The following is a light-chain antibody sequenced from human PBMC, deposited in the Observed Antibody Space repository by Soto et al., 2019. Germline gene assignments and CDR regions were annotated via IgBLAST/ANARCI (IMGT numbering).Light chain of an antibody. CDR1: QSLVYSDGNTY. CDR3: MQAILPWT. V-gene: IGKV2-30*01. CDR2: KIS. Sequence: DVVLTQSPLSLPVTLGQPASISCRASQSLVYSDGNTYLNWFQQRPGQSPRRLIYKISNRDSGVPERFSGSGSGTDFTLKISRVEAEEVSIYYCMQAILPWTLGQGTKVEIQ. J-gene: IGKJ1*01.